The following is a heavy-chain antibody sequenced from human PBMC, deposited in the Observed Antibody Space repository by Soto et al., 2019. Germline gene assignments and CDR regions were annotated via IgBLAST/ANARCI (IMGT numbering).Heavy chain of an antibody. CDR3: ARDTNSLDL. CDR2: ISHTGDA. CDR1: SYSISGGFF. D-gene: IGHD2-8*01. V-gene: IGHV4-38-2*02. J-gene: IGHJ5*02. Sequence: PSETLSLTCVVSSYSISGGFFWAWIRQPPGKGLEWVGSISHTGDAHYNPSLRSQVSMSVDTSKNHFSLRLTYLTAADTAVYFCARDTNSLDLWGQGILVTVSS.